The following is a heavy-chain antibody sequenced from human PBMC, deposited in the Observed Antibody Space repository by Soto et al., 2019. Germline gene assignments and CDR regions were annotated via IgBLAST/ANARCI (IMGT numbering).Heavy chain of an antibody. J-gene: IGHJ4*02. CDR1: GGSISGYY. CDR3: ARIRYYFDSGGYIFEY. Sequence: SETLSLTCTVSGGSISGYYWSWIRQPPGKGLEWIGYIHSSGSTNYNPSLKSRVTMSVDTSANHFSLKLSSVTAADTALYYCARIRYYFDSGGYIFEYWGQGSQVT. D-gene: IGHD3-22*01. CDR2: IHSSGST. V-gene: IGHV4-59*01.